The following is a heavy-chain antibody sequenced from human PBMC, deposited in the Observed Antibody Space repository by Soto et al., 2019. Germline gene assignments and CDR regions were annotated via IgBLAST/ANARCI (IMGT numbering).Heavy chain of an antibody. Sequence: QVQLHESGPGLVKPSETLSLTCTVSGDSISSHDWSWIRQPPGKGLEWIGHIYHSGGTRYNPSLRSRVTISVDTSKNQFSLKLRSVTAADTAVYYCAKNVAVAGFCLDPWGQGILVTVSS. V-gene: IGHV4-59*11. CDR3: AKNVAVAGFCLDP. CDR1: GDSISSHD. D-gene: IGHD6-19*01. J-gene: IGHJ5*02. CDR2: IYHSGGT.